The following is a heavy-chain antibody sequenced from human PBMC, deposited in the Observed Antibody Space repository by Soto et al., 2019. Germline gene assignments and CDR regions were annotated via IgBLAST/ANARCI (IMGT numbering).Heavy chain of an antibody. Sequence: QLQLQESGPGLVRPSETLSLTCSVSGASINNFAYYWGGIRQPPGKGLEGFGTVYYNENTYYNPSLKSRVAISVDTAKNQFSLNLRSVTAADTAIYFCARRERYYGSPGWFDPWGQGTLVTVSS. CDR2: VYYNENT. V-gene: IGHV4-39*01. D-gene: IGHD3-10*01. J-gene: IGHJ5*01. CDR1: GASINNFAYY. CDR3: ARRERYYGSPGWFDP.